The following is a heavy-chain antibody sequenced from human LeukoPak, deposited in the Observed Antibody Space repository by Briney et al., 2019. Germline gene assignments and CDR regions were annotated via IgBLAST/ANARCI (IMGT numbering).Heavy chain of an antibody. V-gene: IGHV3-13*04. CDR3: ARGGASGWYYFDY. J-gene: IGHJ4*02. CDR2: IGTTGDT. D-gene: IGHD6-13*01. Sequence: PRGSLRLSCAASGFTFSSYDMHWVRQATGKGLEWVSAIGTTGDTYYPGSVKGRFTISRENAKNSLYLQMNSLRAGDTAVYYCARGGASGWYYFDYWGQGTLVTVSS. CDR1: GFTFSSYD.